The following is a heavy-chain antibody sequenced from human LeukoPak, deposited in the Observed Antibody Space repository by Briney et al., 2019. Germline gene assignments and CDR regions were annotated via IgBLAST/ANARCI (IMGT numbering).Heavy chain of an antibody. CDR3: AIGSGGKGFDP. CDR1: GGSISSGGYY. Sequence: PSETLSLTCAVSGGSISSGGYYWSWIRQHPGKGLEWIGYIYYSGSTYYNPSLKSRVTISVDTSKNQFSLKLSSVTAADTAVYYCAIGSGGKGFDPWGQGTLVTVSS. CDR2: IYYSGST. J-gene: IGHJ5*02. V-gene: IGHV4-31*11. D-gene: IGHD4-23*01.